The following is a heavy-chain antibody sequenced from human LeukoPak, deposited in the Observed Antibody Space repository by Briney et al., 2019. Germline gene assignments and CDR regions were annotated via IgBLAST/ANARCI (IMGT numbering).Heavy chain of an antibody. Sequence: GRSLRLSCAASGFSFSSHNMNWVRRAPGKGLEWTSYISSGSDIVYYADSVKGRFTISRDNVKSSLYLQMNSLRDEDTAVYYCARSRPVDYWGQGALVTVSS. D-gene: IGHD6-6*01. J-gene: IGHJ4*02. CDR1: GFSFSSHN. V-gene: IGHV3-48*02. CDR3: ARSRPVDY. CDR2: ISSGSDIV.